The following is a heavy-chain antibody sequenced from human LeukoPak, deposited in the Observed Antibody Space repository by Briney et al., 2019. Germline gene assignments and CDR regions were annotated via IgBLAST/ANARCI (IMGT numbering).Heavy chain of an antibody. J-gene: IGHJ4*02. Sequence: GGSLRLSCAASGFTASGNYMIWVRQAPGKGLEWVSVIYSGGSTYSADSVKGRFTISRDNSKNTLYLQMNSLRAEDTAVYYCGTEYSSGWSSYYFDYWGQGTLVTVSS. CDR1: GFTASGNY. CDR3: GTEYSSGWSSYYFDY. V-gene: IGHV3-53*01. D-gene: IGHD6-19*01. CDR2: IYSGGST.